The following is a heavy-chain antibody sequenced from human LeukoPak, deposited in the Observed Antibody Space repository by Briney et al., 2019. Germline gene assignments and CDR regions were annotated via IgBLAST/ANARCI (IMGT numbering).Heavy chain of an antibody. CDR3: ARSLLTGYVYFDY. CDR1: EFAFSTYN. J-gene: IGHJ4*02. V-gene: IGHV3-48*02. Sequence: PGGSLRLSCAASEFAFSTYNMNWVRQAPGKGLEWVSYISTGSSTTYYADSVKGRFTISRDNVENSLYLQMNSLRDEDTAVYYCARSLLTGYVYFDYWGQGTLVTVSS. CDR2: ISTGSSTT. D-gene: IGHD3-9*01.